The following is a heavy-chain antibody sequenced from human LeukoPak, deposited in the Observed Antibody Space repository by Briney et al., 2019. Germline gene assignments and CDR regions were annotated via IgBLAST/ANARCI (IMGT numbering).Heavy chain of an antibody. Sequence: GGSLTLSCAASGFTFSDYYMSWIRQAPGKGLEWVSYISSSSSYTKYADSVKGRFTISRDNAKNSLYLQMNSLRAEDTAVYYCARAGDSKYSRDNWFDPWGQGTLVTVPS. CDR1: GFTFSDYY. CDR2: ISSSSSYT. D-gene: IGHD6-6*01. V-gene: IGHV3-11*05. J-gene: IGHJ5*02. CDR3: ARAGDSKYSRDNWFDP.